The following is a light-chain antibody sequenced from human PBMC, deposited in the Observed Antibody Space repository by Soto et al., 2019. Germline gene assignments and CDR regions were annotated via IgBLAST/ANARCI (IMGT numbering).Light chain of an antibody. J-gene: IGLJ3*02. V-gene: IGLV2-14*01. CDR3: NSYTSSSTWV. CDR2: QVT. CDR1: SSDIGGYNY. Sequence: QSALTQPASVSGSPGQSITISCTGTSSDIGGYNYVSWYQQHPGKAPKLIISQVTNRPSGVSNRFSGSKSGNTASLTISGLQAEDEADYYCNSYTSSSTWVFGGGTKLTVL.